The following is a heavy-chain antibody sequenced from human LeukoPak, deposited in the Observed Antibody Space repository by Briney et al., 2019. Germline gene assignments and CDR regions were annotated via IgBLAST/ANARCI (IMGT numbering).Heavy chain of an antibody. V-gene: IGHV3-23*01. CDR2: ISGSGGST. CDR3: AKDKGIAVAGGVWGFDY. Sequence: PGGSLRLSCVASGFTFSSYAMSWVRQAPGKGLEWVSAISGSGGSTYYADSVKGRFTISRDNSKNTLYLQMNSLRAEDTAVYYCAKDKGIAVAGGVWGFDYWGQGTLVTVSS. D-gene: IGHD6-19*01. CDR1: GFTFSSYA. J-gene: IGHJ4*02.